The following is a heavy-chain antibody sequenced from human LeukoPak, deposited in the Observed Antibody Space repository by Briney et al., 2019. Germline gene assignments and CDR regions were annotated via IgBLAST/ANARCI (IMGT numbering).Heavy chain of an antibody. CDR2: TYYRSKWYS. J-gene: IGHJ4*02. V-gene: IGHV6-1*01. D-gene: IGHD6-19*01. CDR3: ARESSRGWVEH. Sequence: SQTLSLTCAISGDSVSSNSAVWTWLRQSPSRGLEWLGRTYYRSKWYSDYAVSVKSRIAINPDTSKNHFSLHLNSVTPEDTAVYYCARESSRGWVEHWGQGTLVTASS. CDR1: GDSVSSNSAV.